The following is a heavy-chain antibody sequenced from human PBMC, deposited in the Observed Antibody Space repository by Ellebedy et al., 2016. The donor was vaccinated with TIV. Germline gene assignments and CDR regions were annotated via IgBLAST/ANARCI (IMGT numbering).Heavy chain of an antibody. CDR1: GYTFTNYR. D-gene: IGHD7-27*01. J-gene: IGHJ4*02. Sequence: ASVKVSCKASGYTFTNYRLDWVRQAPGHGLEWMGWINLNGGGTHYAQKFQGRVTMTGDTSISTAYLELSRLTSDDTAVYYCARGLGGGEYFDSWGPGTLVTVSS. CDR2: INLNGGGT. CDR3: ARGLGGGEYFDS. V-gene: IGHV1-2*02.